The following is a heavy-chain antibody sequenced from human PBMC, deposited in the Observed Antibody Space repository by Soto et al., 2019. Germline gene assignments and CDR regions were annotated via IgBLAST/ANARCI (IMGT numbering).Heavy chain of an antibody. CDR3: ARESKGVVPPATAFDI. D-gene: IGHD2-2*01. V-gene: IGHV3-74*01. J-gene: IGHJ3*02. Sequence: PGGSLRLSCAASGFTFSSYWMHWVRQAPGKGLVWVSRINSDGSSTSYADSVNGRFTISRDNAKNTLYLQMNSLRAEDTAVYYCARESKGVVPPATAFDIWGQGTMVTVSS. CDR1: GFTFSSYW. CDR2: INSDGSST.